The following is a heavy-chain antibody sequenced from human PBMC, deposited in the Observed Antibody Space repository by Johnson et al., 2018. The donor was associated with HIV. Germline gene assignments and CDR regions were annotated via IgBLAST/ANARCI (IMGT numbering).Heavy chain of an antibody. J-gene: IGHJ3*02. V-gene: IGHV3-9*01. D-gene: IGHD2-2*01. CDR2: ISGSGGST. CDR3: ARAKMGTNDAFDI. CDR1: GFTFDDYA. Sequence: VQLVESGGGLVQPGRSLRLSCAASGFTFDDYAMHWVRQAPGKGLEWVSAISGSGGSTYYADSVKGRFTISSDNAKNSLYRQMHSLRAEDTALYYCARAKMGTNDAFDIWGQGTMVTVSS.